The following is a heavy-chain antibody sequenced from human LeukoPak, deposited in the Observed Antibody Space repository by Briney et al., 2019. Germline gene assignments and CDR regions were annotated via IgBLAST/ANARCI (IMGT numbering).Heavy chain of an antibody. Sequence: PGRSLRLSCAASGFTFDDYAIHWVRQAPGKGLEWVSGISWNSGSTAYADSVKGRFAISRDNARNSLYLQMNSLRPEDTALYYCAKDEGSSSWYGTFDYWGQGTLVTVSS. D-gene: IGHD6-13*01. J-gene: IGHJ4*02. CDR1: GFTFDDYA. CDR3: AKDEGSSSWYGTFDY. CDR2: ISWNSGST. V-gene: IGHV3-9*01.